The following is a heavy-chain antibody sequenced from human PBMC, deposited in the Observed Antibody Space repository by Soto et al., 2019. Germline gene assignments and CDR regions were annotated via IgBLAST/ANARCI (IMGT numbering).Heavy chain of an antibody. Sequence: ETLSLTCAVYGGSFSGYYWSWIRQPPGKGLEWIGEINHSGSTNYNPSLKSRVTISVDTSKNQFSLKLSSVTAADTAVYYCASGLLRYLDWLLSYNCFDPWGQGTRVTVSS. CDR3: ASGLLRYLDWLLSYNCFDP. J-gene: IGHJ5*02. V-gene: IGHV4-34*01. CDR2: INHSGST. CDR1: GGSFSGYY. D-gene: IGHD3-9*01.